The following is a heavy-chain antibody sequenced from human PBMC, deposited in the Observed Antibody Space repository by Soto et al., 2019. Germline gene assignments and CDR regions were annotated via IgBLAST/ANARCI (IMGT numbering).Heavy chain of an antibody. J-gene: IGHJ4*02. V-gene: IGHV3-30*03. D-gene: IGHD4-17*01. Sequence: GGSQRLSCAASGFTFSSYGMHWVRQAPGKGLEWVAVISYDGSNKYYADSVKGRFTISRDNSKNTLYLQMNSLRAEDTAVYYCARHETLHGDYDYWGQGTLVTVSS. CDR1: GFTFSSYG. CDR2: ISYDGSNK. CDR3: ARHETLHGDYDY.